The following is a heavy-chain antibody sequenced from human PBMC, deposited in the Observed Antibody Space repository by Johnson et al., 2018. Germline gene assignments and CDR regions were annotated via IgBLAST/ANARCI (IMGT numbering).Heavy chain of an antibody. CDR3: SRDNPDMVSETNYYYDGMDV. V-gene: IGHV3-33*01. Sequence: QVQLVQSGGGVVQPGTSLRLSCAASGFNFSNSVLHWVRQAPGTGLEWMAIIWYDGRKNFSDGSVKGRFPISRDNSKNTQYLQLNSRRAEDTPVYYRSRDNPDMVSETNYYYDGMDVWGQGTTVTVSS. CDR2: IWYDGRKN. J-gene: IGHJ6*02. CDR1: GFNFSNSV. D-gene: IGHD3-10*01.